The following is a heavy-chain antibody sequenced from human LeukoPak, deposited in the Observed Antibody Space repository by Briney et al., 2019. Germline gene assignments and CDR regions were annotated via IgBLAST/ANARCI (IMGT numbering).Heavy chain of an antibody. D-gene: IGHD4-17*01. J-gene: IGHJ4*02. CDR2: ISTSGINI. Sequence: GGSLRLSCTASGFPFIEYSMNWVRQAPGKGLEWISYISTSGINIHYADSVKGRFTISRDNAKNSLYLQMNSLREEDTAVYYCARGTTINNFDYWGQGTPVTVSS. CDR3: ARGTTINNFDY. V-gene: IGHV3-48*02. CDR1: GFPFIEYS.